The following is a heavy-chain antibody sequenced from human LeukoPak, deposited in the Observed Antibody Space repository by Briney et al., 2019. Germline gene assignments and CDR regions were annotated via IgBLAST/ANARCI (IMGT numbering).Heavy chain of an antibody. Sequence: NPSETLSLTCGVSVGSISSGNWWSWVRQSPGKGLEWIWEIYHNGTPNYNPSLKSRVTISADTFKNHFSLKLTSVTAADTAVYYCATAPILRGEGGEHYKYGMDVWGQGTTVIVSS. J-gene: IGHJ6*02. CDR1: VGSISSGNW. D-gene: IGHD2-2*02. CDR2: IYHNGTP. CDR3: ATAPILRGEGGEHYKYGMDV. V-gene: IGHV4/OR15-8*01.